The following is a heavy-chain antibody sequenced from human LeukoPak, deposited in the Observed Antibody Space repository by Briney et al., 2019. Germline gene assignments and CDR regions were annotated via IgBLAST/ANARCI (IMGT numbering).Heavy chain of an antibody. V-gene: IGHV3-33*01. CDR2: IWYDGSNK. J-gene: IGHJ4*02. D-gene: IGHD3-22*01. CDR1: GFTFSSYG. CDR3: ARELGSSGYYPFDY. Sequence: PGRSLRLSCAASGFTFSSYGMHWVRQAPGKGLEWVALIWYDGSNKYYADSVKGRFTISRDNSKNTLYLQMNSLRAEDTAAYYCARELGSSGYYPFDYWGQGTLVTVSS.